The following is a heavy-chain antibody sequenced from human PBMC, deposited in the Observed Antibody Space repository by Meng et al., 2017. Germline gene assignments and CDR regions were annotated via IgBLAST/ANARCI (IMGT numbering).Heavy chain of an antibody. V-gene: IGHV4-34*01. CDR3: ARAVYLRYFDY. D-gene: IGHD2-8*01. CDR1: GWSVSGYY. CDR2: INNSGST. J-gene: IGHJ4*02. Sequence: WGGGLLKPSEACSLHAAVYGWSVSGYYWSWIRQPPGKGLEWIGEINNSGSTNYNPSLKSRVNISVDTSKNQFSLRLSSVTAADTAVYYCARAVYLRYFDYWGQGTLVTVSS.